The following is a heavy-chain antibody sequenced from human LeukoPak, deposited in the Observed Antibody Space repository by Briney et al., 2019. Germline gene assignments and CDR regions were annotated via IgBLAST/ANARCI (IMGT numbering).Heavy chain of an antibody. Sequence: SETLSLTCTVSGGSISSSSYYWGWIRQSPGKGLEWIGSIFYSGTTYYNPSLKSRITMSVDTSKNQFSLKLSSVTAADTAVYYCASLWFGDDYWGQGTLVTVSS. CDR3: ASLWFGDDY. J-gene: IGHJ4*02. CDR2: IFYSGTT. CDR1: GGSISSSSYY. D-gene: IGHD3-10*01. V-gene: IGHV4-39*01.